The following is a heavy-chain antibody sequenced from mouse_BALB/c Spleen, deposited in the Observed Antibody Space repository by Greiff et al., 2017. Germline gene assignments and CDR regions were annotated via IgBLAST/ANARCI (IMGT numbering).Heavy chain of an antibody. D-gene: IGHD2-4*01. CDR2: INPSTGYT. J-gene: IGHJ1*01. V-gene: IGHV1-7*01. CDR3: ARSAYDYVSHWYFDV. CDR1: GYTFTSYW. Sequence: QVQLKESGAELAKPGASVKMSCKASGYTFTSYWMHWVKQRPGQGLEWIGYINPSTGYTEYNQKFKDKATLTADKSSSTAYMQLSSLTSENSAVYFCARSAYDYVSHWYFDVWGAGTTVPGAS.